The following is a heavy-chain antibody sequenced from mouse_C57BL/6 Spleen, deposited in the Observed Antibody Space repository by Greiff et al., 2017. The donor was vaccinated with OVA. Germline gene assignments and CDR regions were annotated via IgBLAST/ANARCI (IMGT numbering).Heavy chain of an antibody. V-gene: IGHV10-1*01. CDR3: VRQGNGDFDY. J-gene: IGHJ2*01. Sequence: EVHLVESGGGLVQPKGSLKLSCAASGFSFNTYAMNWVRQAPGKGLEWVARIRSKSNNYATYYADSVKDRFTISRDDSESMLYLQMNNLKTEDTAMYYCVRQGNGDFDYWGQGTTLTVSS. CDR2: IRSKSNNYAT. CDR1: GFSFNTYA.